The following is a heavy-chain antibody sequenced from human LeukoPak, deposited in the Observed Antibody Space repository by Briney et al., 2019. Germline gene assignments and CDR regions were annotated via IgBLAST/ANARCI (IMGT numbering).Heavy chain of an antibody. CDR3: ARDRTTVTTFDY. CDR1: GFTFSRYT. V-gene: IGHV3-21*01. J-gene: IGHJ4*02. CDR2: ISSSSSYI. D-gene: IGHD4-17*01. Sequence: GGSLRLFCAASGFTFSRYTMNWARQAPGKGLEWVSSISSSSSYIYYADSVKARFTISRDNAKNSLYLQVNSLRAEDTAVYYCARDRTTVTTFDYWGQGALVTVSS.